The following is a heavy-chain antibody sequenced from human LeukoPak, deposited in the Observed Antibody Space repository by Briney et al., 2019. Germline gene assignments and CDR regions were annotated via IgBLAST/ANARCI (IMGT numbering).Heavy chain of an antibody. Sequence: ASVKVSCKASGGTFSSYAISWVRQAPGQGLEWMGGIIPIFGTANYAQKFQGRVTITADESTSTAYMELSSLRSEDTAVYYCARCLTYYYDSSAGYYFDYWGQGTLVTVSS. J-gene: IGHJ4*02. CDR2: IIPIFGTA. CDR3: ARCLTYYYDSSAGYYFDY. CDR1: GGTFSSYA. V-gene: IGHV1-69*13. D-gene: IGHD3-22*01.